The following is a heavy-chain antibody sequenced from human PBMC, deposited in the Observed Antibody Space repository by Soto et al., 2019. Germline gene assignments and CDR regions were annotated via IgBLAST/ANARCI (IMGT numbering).Heavy chain of an antibody. CDR3: AGEIAAAGRSDAFDI. Sequence: QVQLVQSGAEVKKPGASVKVSCKASGYTFTSYDINWVRQATGQGLEWMGWMNPNSGNTGYAQKFQGRVTMTRNTSLSTAYMELSSLRSEVTAVYYCAGEIAAAGRSDAFDIWGQGTMVTVSS. D-gene: IGHD6-13*01. J-gene: IGHJ3*02. V-gene: IGHV1-8*01. CDR2: MNPNSGNT. CDR1: GYTFTSYD.